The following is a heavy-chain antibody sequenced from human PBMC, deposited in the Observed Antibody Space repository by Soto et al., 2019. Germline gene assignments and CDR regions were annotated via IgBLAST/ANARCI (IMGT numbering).Heavy chain of an antibody. CDR3: ARMGGTLLFSDWFDP. CDR2: IYYSGST. J-gene: IGHJ5*02. V-gene: IGHV4-59*08. Sequence: SETLSLTCPVSGGSISSYYWSWIRQPPGKGLEWIGYIYYSGSTNYNPSLKSRVTISVDTSKNQFSLKLSSVTAADTAVYYCARMGGTLLFSDWFDPWGQGTLVTVSS. D-gene: IGHD3-10*02. CDR1: GGSISSYY.